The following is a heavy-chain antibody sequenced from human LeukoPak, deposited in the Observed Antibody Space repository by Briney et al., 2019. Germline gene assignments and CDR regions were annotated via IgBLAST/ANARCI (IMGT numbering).Heavy chain of an antibody. Sequence: GRSLRLSCAASGFTFSSYAMHWVRQAPGKGLEWVSYISSSSSTIYYADSVKGRFTISRDNAKNSLYLQMNSLRAEDTAVYYCARDLSIPYYYYYGMDVWGQGTTVTVSS. V-gene: IGHV3-48*04. J-gene: IGHJ6*02. CDR1: GFTFSSYA. CDR3: ARDLSIPYYYYYGMDV. D-gene: IGHD2-2*02. CDR2: ISSSSSTI.